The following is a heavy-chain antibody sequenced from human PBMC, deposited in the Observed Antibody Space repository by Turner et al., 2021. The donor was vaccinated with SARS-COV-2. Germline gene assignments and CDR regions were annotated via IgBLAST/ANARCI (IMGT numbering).Heavy chain of an antibody. CDR3: ARWAYYDSSGYYPSHFDY. D-gene: IGHD3-22*01. J-gene: IGHJ4*02. V-gene: IGHV3-21*01. Sequence: EVQLVESGGGLVKPGGSLRLSCAASGFTFSSYSMNWVRQAPGKGLEWVSSISSSSSYIYYADSVKGRFTISRDNAKNSLYLQMNSRRAEDTAVYYCARWAYYDSSGYYPSHFDYWGQGTLVTVSS. CDR1: GFTFSSYS. CDR2: ISSSSSYI.